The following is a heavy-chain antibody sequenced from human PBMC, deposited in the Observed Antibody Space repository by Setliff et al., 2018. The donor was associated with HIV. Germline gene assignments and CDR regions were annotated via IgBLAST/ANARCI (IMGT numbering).Heavy chain of an antibody. CDR3: ARDRGISGHYFDS. J-gene: IGHJ4*02. V-gene: IGHV3-7*01. CDR1: RFSFSTFW. D-gene: IGHD1-26*01. Sequence: GGSLRLSCATSRFSFSTFWMTWVRQAPGKGLEWIANINEDGNKKYHGASVKGRFTISRDNAKKSLYLQMNSLRAEDTAVYYCARDRGISGHYFDSWGQGTLVTVSS. CDR2: INEDGNKK.